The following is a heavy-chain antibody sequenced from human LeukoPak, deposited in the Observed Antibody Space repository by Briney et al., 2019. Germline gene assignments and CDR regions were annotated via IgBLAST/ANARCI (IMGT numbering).Heavy chain of an antibody. CDR3: ARAYSSASGGLCGY. CDR1: GFTFSSYS. J-gene: IGHJ4*02. CDR2: ISSSSSYI. D-gene: IGHD6-6*01. Sequence: TGGSLRLSCAASGFTFSSYSMNWVRQAPGKGLEWVSSISSSSSYIYYADSVKGRFTISRDNANNSLYLQMNSLRAEDTAVYYCARAYSSASGGLCGYWGQGTLVTVSS. V-gene: IGHV3-21*01.